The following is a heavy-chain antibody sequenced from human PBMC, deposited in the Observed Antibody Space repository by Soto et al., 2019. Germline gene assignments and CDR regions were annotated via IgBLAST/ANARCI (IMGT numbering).Heavy chain of an antibody. CDR2: ISSSGSTI. V-gene: IGHV3-11*01. J-gene: IGHJ6*02. Sequence: PGGSLRLSCAASGFTFSDYYMSWIRQAPGKGLEWVSYISSSGSTIYYADSVKGRFTISRDNAKNSLYLQMSSLRAEDTAVYYCAREVGSNYNYYFIEYYYYGMDVWGQGTTVTVSS. CDR3: AREVGSNYNYYFIEYYYYGMDV. D-gene: IGHD4-4*01. CDR1: GFTFSDYY.